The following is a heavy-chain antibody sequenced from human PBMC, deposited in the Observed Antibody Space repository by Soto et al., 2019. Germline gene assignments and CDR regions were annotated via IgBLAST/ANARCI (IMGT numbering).Heavy chain of an antibody. J-gene: IGHJ6*02. CDR1: GGSISIYY. V-gene: IGHV4-4*07. CDR3: ARKHCRGGGCYSGTPSYYYFGMDV. D-gene: IGHD2-15*01. Sequence: SETLSLTCTVSGGSISIYYWSWIRQPAGKGLEWIGRIYTSGSTNYNPSLKSRVTMSVDTSKNQFSLRLTSVTAADTAIYYCARKHCRGGGCYSGTPSYYYFGMDVWGQGTTVTVSS. CDR2: IYTSGST.